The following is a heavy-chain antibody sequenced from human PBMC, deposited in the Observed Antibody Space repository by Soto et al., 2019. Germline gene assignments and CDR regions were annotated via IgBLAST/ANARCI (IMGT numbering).Heavy chain of an antibody. D-gene: IGHD2-2*01. J-gene: IGHJ3*02. CDR1: GFTFSSYG. V-gene: IGHV3-13*04. CDR3: ARDRGYCTSTNCEQAFDI. CDR2: IGVAGDT. Sequence: EVQLVESGGGLVQPGGSLRLSCAASGFTFSSYGMYWVRQGSGKRLECVSSIGVAGDTYYAGSVKGRFTISRENAKNSLYLQMNSLTAGDTAVYYYARDRGYCTSTNCEQAFDIWGQGTMVTVSS.